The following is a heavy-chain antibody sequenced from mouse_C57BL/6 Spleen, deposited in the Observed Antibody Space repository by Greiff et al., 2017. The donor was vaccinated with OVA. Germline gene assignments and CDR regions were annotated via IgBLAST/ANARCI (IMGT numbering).Heavy chain of an antibody. Sequence: EVKLMESGGGLVKPGGSLKLSCAASGFTFSSYAMSWVRQTPEKRLEWVATISDGGSYTYYPDNVKGRFTISRDNAKNNLYLQMSHLKSEDTAMYYCARDTYYSNSLYAMDYWGQGTSVTVSS. J-gene: IGHJ4*01. V-gene: IGHV5-4*01. CDR1: GFTFSSYA. CDR3: ARDTYYSNSLYAMDY. CDR2: ISDGGSYT. D-gene: IGHD2-5*01.